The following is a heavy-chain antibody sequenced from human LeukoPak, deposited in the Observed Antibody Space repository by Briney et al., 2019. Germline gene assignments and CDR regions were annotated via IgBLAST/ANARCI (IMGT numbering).Heavy chain of an antibody. CDR3: ARGGVGIIGATESDY. Sequence: ASVKVSCKASGYTFSNYGITWVRQAPGQGLQWMGWISSYSGNTIYAQKFQGRVTMTTDTSTSTAYMELRNLTPDDTAVFYCARGGVGIIGATESDYWGQGALVTVSS. D-gene: IGHD1-26*01. CDR2: ISSYSGNT. CDR1: GYTFSNYG. V-gene: IGHV1-18*01. J-gene: IGHJ4*02.